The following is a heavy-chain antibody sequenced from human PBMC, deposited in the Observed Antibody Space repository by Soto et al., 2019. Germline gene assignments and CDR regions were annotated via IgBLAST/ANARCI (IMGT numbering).Heavy chain of an antibody. CDR1: GFTFSSCG. CDR2: ISYDGSNK. V-gene: IGHV3-30*18. CDR3: AKALPLDY. J-gene: IGHJ4*02. Sequence: GSLRLSWAASGFTFSSCGMHWVRQAPGKGLEWVAVISYDGSNKYYADSVKGRFTISRDNSKNTLYLQMNSLRAEDTAVYYCAKALPLDYWGQGTLVTVSS.